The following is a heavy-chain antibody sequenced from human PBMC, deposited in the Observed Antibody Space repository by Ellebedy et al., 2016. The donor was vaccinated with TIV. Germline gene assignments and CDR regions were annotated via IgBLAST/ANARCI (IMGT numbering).Heavy chain of an antibody. CDR3: ARDSNKVVAATTGGKAFDY. J-gene: IGHJ4*02. V-gene: IGHV3-21*01. D-gene: IGHD2-15*01. CDR1: GFTFSSYS. Sequence: PGGSLRLSCAASGFTFSSYSMNWVRQAPGKGLEWVSSISSSSSYIYYADSVKGRFTISRDNAKNSLYLQMNSLRAEDTAVYYCARDSNKVVAATTGGKAFDYWGQGTLVTVSS. CDR2: ISSSSSYI.